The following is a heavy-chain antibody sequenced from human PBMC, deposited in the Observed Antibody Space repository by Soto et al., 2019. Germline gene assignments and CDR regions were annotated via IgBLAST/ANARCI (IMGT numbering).Heavy chain of an antibody. Sequence: QVQLVESVGSVVQPGRPLRLSCAASGFAFNTYSIHWVRQTPDKGLEWVTVIVTDATPQYYPDSVMRRFTIARDNSKDTLYLQMKSMTAEDTAVYFCARELQRHGWSFDSWGQWALVTVYS. CDR2: IVTDATPQ. CDR1: GFAFNTYS. V-gene: IGHV3-30*03. J-gene: IGHJ4*02. D-gene: IGHD1-1*01. CDR3: ARELQRHGWSFDS.